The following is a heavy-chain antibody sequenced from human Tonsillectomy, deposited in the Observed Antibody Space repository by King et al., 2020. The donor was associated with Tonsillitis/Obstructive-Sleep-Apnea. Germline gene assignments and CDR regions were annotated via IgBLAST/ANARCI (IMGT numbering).Heavy chain of an antibody. CDR1: GFTFSSYE. J-gene: IGHJ5*02. CDR2: ICRSGSTI. CDR3: AREMMVGYSYGS. V-gene: IGHV3-48*03. Sequence: VQLVESGGGLVQPGGSLRLSCAASGFTFSSYEMNWVRQAPGKGLEWVSYICRSGSTIYYADSVKGRFTISRDTAKNSLFLQMNSLRAEDTAVYYCAREMMVGYSYGSWGQGTLVTVSS. D-gene: IGHD5-18*01.